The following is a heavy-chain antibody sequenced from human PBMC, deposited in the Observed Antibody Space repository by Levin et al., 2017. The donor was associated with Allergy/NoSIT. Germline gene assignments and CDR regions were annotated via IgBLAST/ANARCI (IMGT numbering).Heavy chain of an antibody. CDR2: FDPEDGET. J-gene: IGHJ4*02. V-gene: IGHV1-24*01. CDR3: ATRLKYYYDSSGYDAYFDY. Sequence: ASVKVSCKVSGYTLTELSMHWVRQAPGKGLEWMGGFDPEDGETIYAQKFQGRVTMTEDTSTDTAYMELSSLRSEDTAVYYCATRLKYYYDSSGYDAYFDYWGQGTLVTVSS. CDR1: GYTLTELS. D-gene: IGHD3-22*01.